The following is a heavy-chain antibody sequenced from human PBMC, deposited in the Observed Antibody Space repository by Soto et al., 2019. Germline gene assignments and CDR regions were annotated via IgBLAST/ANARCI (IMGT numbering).Heavy chain of an antibody. D-gene: IGHD3-3*01. CDR3: AKSLYDFWSAPRLYYYYYYGMDV. CDR1: GFTFSSYA. J-gene: IGHJ6*02. CDR2: ISGSGGST. Sequence: VGSLRLSCAASGFTFSSYAMSWVRQAPGKGLEWVSAISGSGGSTYYADSVKGRFTISRDNSKNTLYLQMNSLRAEDTAVYYCAKSLYDFWSAPRLYYYYYYGMDVWGQGTTVTVSS. V-gene: IGHV3-23*01.